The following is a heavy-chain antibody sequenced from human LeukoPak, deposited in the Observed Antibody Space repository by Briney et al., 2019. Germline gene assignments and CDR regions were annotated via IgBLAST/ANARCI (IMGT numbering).Heavy chain of an antibody. V-gene: IGHV3-23*01. J-gene: IGHJ3*02. CDR2: ISGSGVST. Sequence: PGGSLRLSCAASGFTFSSYAMTWVRQAPGKGLEWVSGISGSGVSTYHADSVKGRFTISRDNSKNMLYLQMNSLRAEDTALYYCGKDKVVAAGDDAFDSWGQGTMVTVSS. D-gene: IGHD6-13*01. CDR3: GKDKVVAAGDDAFDS. CDR1: GFTFSSYA.